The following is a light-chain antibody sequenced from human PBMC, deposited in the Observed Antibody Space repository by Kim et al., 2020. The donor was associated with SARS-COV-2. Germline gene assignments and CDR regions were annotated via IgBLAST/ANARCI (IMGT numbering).Light chain of an antibody. CDR1: KLGDKY. CDR3: QAWDSSTWV. CDR2: QDN. J-gene: IGLJ3*02. V-gene: IGLV3-1*01. Sequence: SVVPGQTAPITCSGDKLGDKYASGYQQKPGQSPVLLIYQDNKRPSGIPERFSGSNSGNTATLTISGTQAMDEADYYCQAWDSSTWVFGGGTQLTVL.